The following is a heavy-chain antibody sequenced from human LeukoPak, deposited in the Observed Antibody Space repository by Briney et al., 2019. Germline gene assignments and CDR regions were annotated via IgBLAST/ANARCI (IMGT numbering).Heavy chain of an antibody. V-gene: IGHV3-7*03. CDR1: GFTFSSYW. J-gene: IGHJ4*02. CDR2: IKQDGSEK. D-gene: IGHD3-10*01. Sequence: GGSLRLSCAASGFTFSSYWMSWVRQAPGKGLEWVANIKQDGSEKYYVDSVKGRFTISRDNAKNSLYLQMNSLRTEDTALYYCAKGYRIVSGSLDYWGQGTLVTVSS. CDR3: AKGYRIVSGSLDY.